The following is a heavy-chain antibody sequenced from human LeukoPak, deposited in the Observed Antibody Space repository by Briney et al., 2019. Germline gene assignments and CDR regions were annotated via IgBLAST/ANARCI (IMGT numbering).Heavy chain of an antibody. D-gene: IGHD6-13*01. CDR2: IFSGGST. CDR3: ARGSSSWYAGLFDY. V-gene: IGHV3-53*01. CDR1: GFTVSSNY. J-gene: IGHJ4*02. Sequence: GGSLRLSCAASGFTVSSNYMSWVRQAPGKGLEWVSVIFSGGSTYYADSVKGRFTISRDNSKNTLYLQMNSLRAKDTAVYYCARGSSSWYAGLFDYWGQGTLVTVSS.